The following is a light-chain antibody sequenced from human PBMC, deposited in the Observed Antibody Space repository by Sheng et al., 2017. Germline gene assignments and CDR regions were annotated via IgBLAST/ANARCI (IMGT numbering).Light chain of an antibody. CDR2: RSL. V-gene: IGLV2-14*01. CDR1: SNDVGGHNY. CDR3: SSYRSDNALI. Sequence: QSALTQPASVSGSPGQSITISCTGTSNDVGGHNYVSWFQQYPGKAPNSLFLRSLIGPRGFRTRFSGSRSGNTASLTISGLHAEDEAHYYCSSYRSDNALIFGGGTETDRP. J-gene: IGLJ2*01.